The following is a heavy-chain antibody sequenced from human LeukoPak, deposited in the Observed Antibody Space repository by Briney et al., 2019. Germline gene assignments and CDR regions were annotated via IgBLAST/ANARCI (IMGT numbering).Heavy chain of an antibody. J-gene: IGHJ4*02. CDR2: ISGSGGST. Sequence: PGGSLRLSCAASGFTFSSYAMSWVRQAPGRGLEWVSAISGSGGSTYYADSVKGRFTISRDNSKNTLYLQMNSLRAEDTAVYYCAKHGVRGVSLWLRGYFDYWGQGTLVTVSS. V-gene: IGHV3-23*01. CDR3: AKHGVRGVSLWLRGYFDY. D-gene: IGHD3-10*01. CDR1: GFTFSSYA.